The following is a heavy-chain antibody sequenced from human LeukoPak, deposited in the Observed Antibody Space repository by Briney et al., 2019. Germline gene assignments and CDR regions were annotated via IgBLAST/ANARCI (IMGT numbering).Heavy chain of an antibody. CDR1: GFTFSAYV. J-gene: IGHJ4*01. V-gene: IGHV3-30*04. CDR2: ISNDGNEK. CDR3: VRDGGYTGGWTYGAGDY. Sequence: GRSLRLSCAASGFTFSAYVMHWVRQAPGKGLECVAVISNDGNEKYYADSVKGRFSISRDNSKNTLYLQMSSLRTEDTAVYYCVRDGGYTGGWTYGAGDYWGQGNLVTVS. D-gene: IGHD2-8*02.